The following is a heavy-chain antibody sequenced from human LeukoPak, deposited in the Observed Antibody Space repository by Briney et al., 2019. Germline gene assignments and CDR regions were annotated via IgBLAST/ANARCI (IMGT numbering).Heavy chain of an antibody. CDR2: IKQDGSEK. CDR3: VRGPHIAATSY. D-gene: IGHD6-25*01. CDR1: GFGFNNYR. V-gene: IGHV3-7*03. Sequence: PGGSLRLSCAASGFGFNNYRMTWVRQAPGKGLEWVANIKQDGSEKQYVDSVKGRFAISRDNAKKSLYLQINTLRAEDTAVYYCVRGPHIAATSYWGQGTLVTVSS. J-gene: IGHJ4*02.